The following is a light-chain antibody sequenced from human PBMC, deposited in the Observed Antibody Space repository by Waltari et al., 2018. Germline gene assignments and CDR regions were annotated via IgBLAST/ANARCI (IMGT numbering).Light chain of an antibody. J-gene: IGKJ2*01. Sequence: DIQMTQSPSSLSASVGDRVTITCRTSQSISGYLNWYQQKPGKSPKLRIYAASSLQSGVPSRFSGSGSGTDFTLTISSLQPEDFATYYCQQSYSTPYTFGQGTKLEIK. CDR1: QSISGY. CDR2: AAS. CDR3: QQSYSTPYT. V-gene: IGKV1-39*01.